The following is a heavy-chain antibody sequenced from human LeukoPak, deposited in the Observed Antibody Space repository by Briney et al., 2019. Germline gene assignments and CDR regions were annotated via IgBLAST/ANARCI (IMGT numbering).Heavy chain of an antibody. CDR1: GFTFSSYA. D-gene: IGHD2-2*03. J-gene: IGHJ4*02. CDR3: AKDLDIVVVPAFDY. V-gene: IGHV3-23*01. CDR2: ISGSGGST. Sequence: GGSLRLSCAASGFTFSSYAMSWVRQAPGKGLEWVSAISGSGGSTYYADSVKGRFTISRDNSKNTLYLQMNSLRAKDTAGYYCAKDLDIVVVPAFDYWGQGTLVTVSS.